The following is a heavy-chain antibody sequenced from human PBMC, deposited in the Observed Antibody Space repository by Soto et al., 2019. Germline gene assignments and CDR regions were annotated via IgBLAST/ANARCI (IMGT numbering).Heavy chain of an antibody. D-gene: IGHD3-10*01. CDR2: ISSGGDST. CDR1: GVTFINYA. Sequence: PGGSVILSCASSGVTFINYAMSWVRQATGKGLEWVSAISSGGDSTYYGDSVKGRFTISRDNSENTLYLQMNSLRAEDTAVYYCAKDAGGGSGRYYDSWGQGTLVTVSS. J-gene: IGHJ5*01. V-gene: IGHV3-23*01. CDR3: AKDAGGGSGRYYDS.